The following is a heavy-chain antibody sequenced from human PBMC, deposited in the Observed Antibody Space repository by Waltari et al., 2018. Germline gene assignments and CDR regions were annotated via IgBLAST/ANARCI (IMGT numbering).Heavy chain of an antibody. CDR2: SYHSGNT. CDR1: GGPISHNVNY. D-gene: IGHD2-8*02. CDR3: ARDRNVWSSFDP. Sequence: QTQLQESGSGLVKPSEPLSLPCTLTGGPISHNVNYWGWIRQPPGKGLGWIGSSYHSGNTYDNPSLKGRVTLSLDTSKNQFSLTLTSVTAADTAVYYCARDRNVWSSFDPWGQGALVTVSS. J-gene: IGHJ5*02. V-gene: IGHV4-39*07.